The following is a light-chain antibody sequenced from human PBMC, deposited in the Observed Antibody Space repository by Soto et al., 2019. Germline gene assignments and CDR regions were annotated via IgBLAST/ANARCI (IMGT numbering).Light chain of an antibody. CDR2: GAS. V-gene: IGKV3-20*01. CDR3: QRYGSSPQT. J-gene: IGKJ3*01. CDR1: QSVSSSY. Sequence: EMVLKQSPGTLSLSPGERATLSCRASQSVSSSYLAWYQQKPGQAPRLLIYGASSRATGIPDRFSGSGSGTDITLTISRLEPEDFAVYYCQRYGSSPQTFGPGTKVYI.